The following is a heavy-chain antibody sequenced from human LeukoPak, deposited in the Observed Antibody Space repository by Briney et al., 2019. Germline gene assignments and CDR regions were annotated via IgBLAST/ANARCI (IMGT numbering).Heavy chain of an antibody. CDR1: GYTFTSYY. CDR3: ARGGSAVAEGHYGMDV. D-gene: IGHD6-19*01. CDR2: INPSGSST. V-gene: IGHV1-46*01. J-gene: IGHJ6*02. Sequence: GASVKVSCKASGYTFTSYYMHWVRQAPGQGLEWMGIINPSGSSTSYAQKFQGRVTMTRDTSTSTVYMELSSLRSEDTAVYYCARGGSAVAEGHYGMDVWGQGTTVTVSS.